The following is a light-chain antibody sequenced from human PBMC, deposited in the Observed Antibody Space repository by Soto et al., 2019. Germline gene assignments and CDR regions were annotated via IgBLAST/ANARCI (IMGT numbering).Light chain of an antibody. V-gene: IGKV1-5*03. CDR1: QSISSW. CDR2: EAS. CDR3: QQYHTYGT. Sequence: DIPMTQSPSTLSASVGDRVTITCRASQSISSWLAWYQQKPGKAPKLLIYEASSLKSGVPSRFSGSGSGTEFTLTISSLQPDDFATYFCQQYHTYGTFGQGTKVEIK. J-gene: IGKJ1*01.